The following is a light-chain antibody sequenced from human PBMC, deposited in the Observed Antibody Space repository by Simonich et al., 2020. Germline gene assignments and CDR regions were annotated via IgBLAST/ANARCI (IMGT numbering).Light chain of an antibody. J-gene: IGLJ2*01. Sequence: QSALTQPASVSGSPGQSITISCTGTSSDVGGYNYFSWYQQHPGKAPKLMIYDVRKRPSGVSNRFAGSQSGNTASLTISGLQAEDEADYYCSSYTSSSTLVFGGGTKLTVL. CDR1: SSDVGGYNY. V-gene: IGLV2-14*01. CDR2: DVR. CDR3: SSYTSSSTLV.